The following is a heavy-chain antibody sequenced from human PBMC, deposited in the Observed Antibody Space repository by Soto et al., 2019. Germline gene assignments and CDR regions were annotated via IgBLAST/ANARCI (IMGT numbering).Heavy chain of an antibody. Sequence: SQSLSLTCAISGDSVSSNSAAWNWIRQSPSRGLEWLGRTYYRSKWYNDYAVSVKSRITINPDTSKNQFSLQLNSVTPEDTAMDFCVRELAVAGPLSGMDIWGQGTTVTVSS. CDR3: VRELAVAGPLSGMDI. J-gene: IGHJ6*02. CDR2: TYYRSKWYN. CDR1: GDSVSSNSAA. V-gene: IGHV6-1*01. D-gene: IGHD6-19*01.